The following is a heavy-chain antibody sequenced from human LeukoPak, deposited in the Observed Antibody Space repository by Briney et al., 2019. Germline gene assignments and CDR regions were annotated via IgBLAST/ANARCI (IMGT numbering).Heavy chain of an antibody. V-gene: IGHV4-39*01. Sequence: SETLSLTYTVSGGSISSSSYYWGWIRQPPGKGLEWIGSIYYSGSTYYNPSLKSRVTITVDTSKNQFSLKLSSVTAADTAVYYCARQKWGVFGVVYNYWGQGTLATVSS. CDR1: GGSISSSSYY. D-gene: IGHD3-3*01. CDR3: ARQKWGVFGVVYNY. CDR2: IYYSGST. J-gene: IGHJ4*02.